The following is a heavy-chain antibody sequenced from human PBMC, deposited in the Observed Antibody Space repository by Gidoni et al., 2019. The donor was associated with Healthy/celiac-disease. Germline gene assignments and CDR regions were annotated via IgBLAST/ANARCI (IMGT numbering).Heavy chain of an antibody. CDR2: INSDGSST. Sequence: EVQLVESGGGLVQPGGSLRLSCAASGFTFSSYWMHWVRQAPGKGLVWVSRINSDGSSTSYADSVKGRFTISRDNAKNTLYLQMNSLRAEDTAVYYCARDSDYYGSGSYFDYWGQGTLVTVSS. CDR3: ARDSDYYGSGSYFDY. V-gene: IGHV3-74*01. CDR1: GFTFSSYW. D-gene: IGHD3-10*01. J-gene: IGHJ4*02.